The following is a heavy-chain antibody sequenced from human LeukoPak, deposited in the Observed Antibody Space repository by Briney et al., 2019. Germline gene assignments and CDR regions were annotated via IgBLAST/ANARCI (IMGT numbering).Heavy chain of an antibody. CDR2: IIPIFGTA. CDR3: ARDGSDSSGFDY. V-gene: IGHV1-69*06. CDR1: GGTFSSYA. D-gene: IGHD3-22*01. J-gene: IGHJ4*02. Sequence: GASVKVSCKASGGTFSSYAISWVRQAPGQGLEWMGGIIPIFGTANYAQKFQGRVTITADKSTSTAYMELSSLRSEDTAVYYCARDGSDSSGFDYWGQGTLVTVSS.